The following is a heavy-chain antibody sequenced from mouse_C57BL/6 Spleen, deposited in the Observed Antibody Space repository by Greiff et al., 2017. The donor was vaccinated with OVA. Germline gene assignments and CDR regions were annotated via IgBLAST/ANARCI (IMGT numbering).Heavy chain of an antibody. J-gene: IGHJ1*03. CDR1: GYTFTSYW. CDR2: IYPGSGST. V-gene: IGHV1-55*01. Sequence: VQLQQPGAELVKPGASVKMSCKASGYTFTSYWITWVKQRPGQGLEWIGDIYPGSGSTNYNEKFKSKATLTVDTSSSTAYMRLSSLTSEDSAVYYCAREWDWYCDVWGTGTTVTVSS. CDR3: AREWDWYCDV. D-gene: IGHD1-3*01.